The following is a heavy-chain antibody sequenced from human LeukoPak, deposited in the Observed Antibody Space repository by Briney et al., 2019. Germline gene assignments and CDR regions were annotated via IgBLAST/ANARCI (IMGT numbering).Heavy chain of an antibody. J-gene: IGHJ4*02. D-gene: IGHD5-24*01. CDR2: ISAYNGNT. V-gene: IGHV1-18*01. CDR1: GYSFTTYG. CDR3: ATTSSRDGYNYPQGFDY. Sequence: ASVKVSCKASGYSFTTYGINWVRQAPGQGLEWMGWISAYNGNTNYAQKFQGRVTITTDESTSTAYMELSSLRSEDTAVYYCATTSSRDGYNYPQGFDYWGQGTLVTVSS.